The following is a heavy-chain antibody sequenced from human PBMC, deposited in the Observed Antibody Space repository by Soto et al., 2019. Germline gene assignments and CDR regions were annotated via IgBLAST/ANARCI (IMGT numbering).Heavy chain of an antibody. Sequence: QLLESGGGLVQPGGSLRLYCAASGFTFSSYSMNWVRQAPGKGLQWVATVGGGGDNIFYADSVKGRCTISRDDSQNMVFLQMNSLRPEDTAVYFCAKRDSGSGRSPPLINYWGQGTLVTVSS. CDR3: AKRDSGSGRSPPLINY. CDR2: VGGGGDNI. D-gene: IGHD3-10*01. J-gene: IGHJ4*02. CDR1: GFTFSSYS. V-gene: IGHV3-23*01.